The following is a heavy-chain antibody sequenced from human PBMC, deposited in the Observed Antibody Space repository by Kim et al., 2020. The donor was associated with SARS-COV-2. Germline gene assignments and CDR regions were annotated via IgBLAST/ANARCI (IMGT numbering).Heavy chain of an antibody. V-gene: IGHV3-74*01. CDR2: INSDGSST. D-gene: IGHD6-13*01. CDR3: ARAPLPRAAADTARLFY. Sequence: GGSLRLSCAASGFTFSSYWMHWVRQAPGKGLVWVSRINSDGSSTSYADSVKGRFTISRDNAKNTLYLQMNSLRAEDTAVYYCARAPLPRAAADTARLFYWGQGTLVTVSS. CDR1: GFTFSSYW. J-gene: IGHJ4*02.